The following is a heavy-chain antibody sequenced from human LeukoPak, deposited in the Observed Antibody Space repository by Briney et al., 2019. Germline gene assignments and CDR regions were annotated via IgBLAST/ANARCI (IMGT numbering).Heavy chain of an antibody. D-gene: IGHD6-6*01. CDR2: IYHTGST. Sequence: PSETLSLTCTVSGASMSSHYWTWMRQDPGTGLEWIGNIYHTGSTSYNPALESRVTISLDTSNNQFSLKLTSVTAADTAVYYCAKEGGPARPGLHSWGQGTLVTVSS. J-gene: IGHJ4*02. CDR3: AKEGGPARPGLHS. V-gene: IGHV4-59*11. CDR1: GASMSSHY.